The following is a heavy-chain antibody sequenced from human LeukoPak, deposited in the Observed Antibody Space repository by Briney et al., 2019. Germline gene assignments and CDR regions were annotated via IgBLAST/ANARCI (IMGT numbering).Heavy chain of an antibody. V-gene: IGHV3-48*03. CDR1: GFPFSSYE. CDR2: ISSSGSTI. CDR3: ARNTYYYYYMDV. Sequence: GGSLRLSCAASGFPFSSYEMNWVRQAPGKGLEWVSYISSSGSTIYYADSVKGRFTISRDNAKNSLYLQMNSLRAQDTAVYYCARNTYYYYYMDVWGKGTTVTISS. D-gene: IGHD1/OR15-1a*01. J-gene: IGHJ6*03.